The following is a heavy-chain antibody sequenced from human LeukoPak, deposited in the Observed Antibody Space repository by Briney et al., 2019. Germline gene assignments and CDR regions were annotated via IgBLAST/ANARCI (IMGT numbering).Heavy chain of an antibody. J-gene: IGHJ4*02. V-gene: IGHV4-59*01. CDR2: IYYSGST. D-gene: IGHD3-22*01. Sequence: SETLSLTCTVSGGSISSYYWSWIRQPPGKGLEWIGYIYYSGSTNYNPSLKSRVTISVDTSKNQFSLKLSSVTAADTAVYYCARDFDYYDDSGYQTYYFDYWGQGTLVTVSS. CDR3: ARDFDYYDDSGYQTYYFDY. CDR1: GGSISSYY.